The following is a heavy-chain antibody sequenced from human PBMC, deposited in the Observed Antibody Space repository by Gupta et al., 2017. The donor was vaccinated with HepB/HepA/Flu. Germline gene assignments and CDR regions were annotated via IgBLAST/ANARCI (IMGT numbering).Heavy chain of an antibody. CDR2: VNAANGNI. J-gene: IGHJ5*02. Sequence: QVQFVQSGAEVRTPGASVKVSCKASGFTLNSYTIHWMRQAPGQRLEWMGWVNAANGNIDYSQKFQDRVTLTTDTSANIAYMELSGVRSEDTAVYYCARAATVTTGWFDPWGQGTQVIVSS. CDR1: GFTLNSYT. CDR3: ARAATVTTGWFDP. D-gene: IGHD4-17*01. V-gene: IGHV1-3*01.